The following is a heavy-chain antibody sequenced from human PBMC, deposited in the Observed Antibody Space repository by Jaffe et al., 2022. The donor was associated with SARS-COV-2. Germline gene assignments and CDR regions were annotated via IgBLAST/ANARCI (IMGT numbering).Heavy chain of an antibody. CDR3: ARDPAGSSWRNWFDP. Sequence: QVQLQESGPGLVKPSQTLSLTCTVSGGSISSGGYYWSWIRQHPGKGLEWIGYIYYSGSTYYNPSLKSRVTISVDTSKNQFSLKLSSVTAADTAVYYCARDPAGSSWRNWFDPWGQGTLVTVSS. CDR2: IYYSGST. J-gene: IGHJ5*02. V-gene: IGHV4-31*03. D-gene: IGHD6-13*01. CDR1: GGSISSGGYY.